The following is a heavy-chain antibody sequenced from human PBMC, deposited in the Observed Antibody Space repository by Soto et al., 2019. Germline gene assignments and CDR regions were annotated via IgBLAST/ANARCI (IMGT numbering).Heavy chain of an antibody. J-gene: IGHJ4*02. CDR2: ISSSSSYI. CDR1: GFPFSSYI. V-gene: IGHV3-21*01. CDR3: ARDPPTYDSSGYYTYFDY. D-gene: IGHD3-22*01. Sequence: GGSLRLSCAASGFPFSSYIMNWVRPAPGKGLEWVSSISSSSSYIYYADSVKGRFTISRDNAKNSLYLQMNSLRAEDTAVYYCARDPPTYDSSGYYTYFDYWGQGTLVTVSS.